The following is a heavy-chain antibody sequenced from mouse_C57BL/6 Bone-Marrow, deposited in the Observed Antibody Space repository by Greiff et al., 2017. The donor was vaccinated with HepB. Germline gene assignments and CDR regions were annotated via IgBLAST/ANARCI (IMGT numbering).Heavy chain of an antibody. CDR2: IYPSDSET. J-gene: IGHJ4*01. D-gene: IGHD2-4*01. Sequence: QVHVKQPGAELVRPGSSVKLSCKASGYTFTSYWMDWVKQRPGQGLEWIGNIYPSDSETHYNQKFKDKATLTVDKSSSTAYMQLSSLTSEDSAVYYCARGIYYDYDESPYYAMDYWGQGTSVTVSS. CDR3: ARGIYYDYDESPYYAMDY. V-gene: IGHV1-61*01. CDR1: GYTFTSYW.